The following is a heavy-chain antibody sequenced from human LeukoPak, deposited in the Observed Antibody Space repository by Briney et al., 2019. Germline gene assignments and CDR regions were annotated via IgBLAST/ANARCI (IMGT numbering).Heavy chain of an antibody. CDR2: INPNSGGT. J-gene: IGHJ4*02. CDR3: ARFPSFYDSSGYYYAPPDY. D-gene: IGHD3-22*01. CDR1: GYTFTGYY. V-gene: IGHV1-2*02. Sequence: ASVKVSCKASGYTFTGYYMHWVRQAPGQGLEWVGWINPNSGGTNYAQKFQGRVTMTRDTSISTAYMELSRLRSDDTAVYYCARFPSFYDSSGYYYAPPDYWGQGTLVTVSS.